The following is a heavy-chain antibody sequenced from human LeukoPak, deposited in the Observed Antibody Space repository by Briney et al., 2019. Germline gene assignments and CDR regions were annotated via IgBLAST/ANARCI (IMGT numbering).Heavy chain of an antibody. J-gene: IGHJ5*02. CDR3: ARYLRYFYNWFDP. CDR1: GGSISSYY. V-gene: IGHV4-59*12. D-gene: IGHD3-9*01. Sequence: SETLSLTCTVSGGSISSYYWSWIRQPPGKGLEWIGYIYYSGSTNYNPSLKSRVTISVDTSKNQFSLKLSSVTAADTAVYYCARYLRYFYNWFDPWGQGTLVTVSS. CDR2: IYYSGST.